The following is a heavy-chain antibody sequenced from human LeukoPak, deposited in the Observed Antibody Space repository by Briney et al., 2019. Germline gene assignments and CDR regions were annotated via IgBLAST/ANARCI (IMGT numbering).Heavy chain of an antibody. CDR2: IKGDGSEK. J-gene: IGHJ1*01. D-gene: IGHD2-8*01. Sequence: GGSLRLSCEASGITFNKDWMSWVRQVPGKGLEWVANIKGDGSEKHYVESVKGRFTIYRDNARNSLYLRMTGLRAEDTALYYCARGPKLGYCANGLCSQYFQDWGQGTLVTVSS. CDR3: ARGPKLGYCANGLCSQYFQD. V-gene: IGHV3-7*03. CDR1: GITFNKDW.